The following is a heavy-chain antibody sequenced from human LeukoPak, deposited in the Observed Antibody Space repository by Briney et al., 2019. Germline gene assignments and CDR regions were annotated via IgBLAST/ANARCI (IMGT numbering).Heavy chain of an antibody. V-gene: IGHV5-51*01. CDR3: ARRPTDPPAAFDI. CDR1: GYSFTSYR. CDR2: IYPGDSDT. Sequence: GESLKISCKGSGYSFTSYRIGWVRQMPGKGLEWMGIIYPGDSDTRYSPSFQGQVTISADKSISTAYLQWSSLKASDTAMYYCARRPTDPPAAFDIWGQGTMVTVSS. J-gene: IGHJ3*02.